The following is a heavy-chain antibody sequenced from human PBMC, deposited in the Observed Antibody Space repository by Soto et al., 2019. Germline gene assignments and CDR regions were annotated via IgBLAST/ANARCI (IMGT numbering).Heavy chain of an antibody. Sequence: PGESLKISCKGSGYTFTNYWIGWVRQMPGKGLEWMGIIYPGDSDTKYNPSFQGQVTISADKSITTTYLRWTSLKASDTAIYYCEAPIFYYGMDVWGQGTTVTVSS. J-gene: IGHJ6*02. CDR2: IYPGDSDT. CDR1: GYTFTNYW. D-gene: IGHD3-10*01. V-gene: IGHV5-51*01. CDR3: EAPIFYYGMDV.